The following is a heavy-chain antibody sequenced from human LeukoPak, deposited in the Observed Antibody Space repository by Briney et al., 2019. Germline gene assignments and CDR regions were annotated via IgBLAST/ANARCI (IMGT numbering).Heavy chain of an antibody. J-gene: IGHJ4*02. CDR1: GYTFTNYG. Sequence: ASVKVSCKASGYTFTNYGLSWVRQAPGQGLERMGWISAYNGDTQYPKKFQGRVTMTRDTSTNTAYMELRSLRSDDTAVYYCARDLNSWLKTDSWGQGTLVTVS. CDR2: ISAYNGDT. D-gene: IGHD5-12*01. CDR3: ARDLNSWLKTDS. V-gene: IGHV1-18*01.